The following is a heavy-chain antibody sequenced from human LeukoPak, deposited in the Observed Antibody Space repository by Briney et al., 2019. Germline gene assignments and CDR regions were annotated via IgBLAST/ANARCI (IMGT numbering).Heavy chain of an antibody. Sequence: AGGSLRLSCAASGFTFSDYYMSWIRQAPGKGLEWVSYISSSGSTIYYADSVKGRFTISRDNAKNSLYLQMNSLRAEDTAVYYCARDHRGITMIVWFDPWGQGTLVTVSS. CDR1: GFTFSDYY. CDR3: ARDHRGITMIVWFDP. J-gene: IGHJ5*02. D-gene: IGHD3-22*01. V-gene: IGHV3-11*01. CDR2: ISSSGSTI.